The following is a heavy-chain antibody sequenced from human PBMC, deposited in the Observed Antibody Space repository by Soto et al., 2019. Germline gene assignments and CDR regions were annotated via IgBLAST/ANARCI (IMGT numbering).Heavy chain of an antibody. CDR3: MRVRSFGDFDY. D-gene: IGHD1-26*01. V-gene: IGHV3-7*01. CDR1: GVRFGADW. J-gene: IGHJ4*02. CDR2: IKEDGSER. Sequence: WGSLRLSCAASGVRFGADWMGWVRQAPGKGLEWVANIKEDGSERRYVDSVKGRFTISRDNAENSLYLQMNSLRADDKAVYYCMRVRSFGDFDYWGRGTLVTVSS.